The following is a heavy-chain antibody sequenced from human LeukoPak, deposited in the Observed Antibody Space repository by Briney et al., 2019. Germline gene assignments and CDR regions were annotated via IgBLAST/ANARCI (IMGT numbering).Heavy chain of an antibody. CDR3: ARGNGYYFDY. CDR2: IYASGST. CDR1: GGSISSGSYY. V-gene: IGHV4-61*02. Sequence: SETLSLTCTVSGGSISSGSYYWSWIRQPAGKGLEWIGRIYASGSTNYNPSLKSRVTISVDTSKNQFSLKLSPVTAADTAVYYCARGNGYYFDYWGQGTLVTVSS. J-gene: IGHJ4*02.